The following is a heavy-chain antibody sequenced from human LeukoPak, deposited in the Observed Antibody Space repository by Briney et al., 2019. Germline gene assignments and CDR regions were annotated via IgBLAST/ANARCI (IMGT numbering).Heavy chain of an antibody. V-gene: IGHV3-7*01. Sequence: GGSLRLSCTASGFTFGDYAMSWFRQAPGKGLEWVATIKPDGSEKYYVDSVKGRFTISKDNAKNSLYLEMNSLRAEDTAVYYCARDDGDYWGQGTLVTVSS. CDR1: GFTFGDYA. CDR2: IKPDGSEK. J-gene: IGHJ4*02. CDR3: ARDDGDY.